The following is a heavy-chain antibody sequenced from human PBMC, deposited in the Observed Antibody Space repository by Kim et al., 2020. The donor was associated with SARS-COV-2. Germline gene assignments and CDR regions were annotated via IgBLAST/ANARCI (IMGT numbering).Heavy chain of an antibody. CDR1: GDSISRGNYY. J-gene: IGHJ5*02. V-gene: IGHV4-61*02. CDR2: IYISGST. D-gene: IGHD3-22*01. CDR3: ARGLRYSDTTGYFYAFVP. Sequence: SETLSLTCTVSGDSISRGNYYWTWISQSAGQGLEWVGRIYISGSTSHNLSLGSRVAISLDTSNNHFSLRLSSATAADAAVYFCARGLRYSDTTGYFYAFVPWGRGLLDTVS.